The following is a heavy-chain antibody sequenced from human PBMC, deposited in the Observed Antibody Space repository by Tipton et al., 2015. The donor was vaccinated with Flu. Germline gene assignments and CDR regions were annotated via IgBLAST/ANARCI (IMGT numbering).Heavy chain of an antibody. CDR3: ARDRGFGADTFDY. CDR1: GYTFTNYN. V-gene: IGHV1-46*01. D-gene: IGHD3-10*01. CDR2: IYPSGGGT. Sequence: QLVQSGAEVKKPGASVRISCTASGYTFTNYNMHWVRQAPGQGPEWMGIIYPSGGGTTYAQRFQGRVTLTRDKSTSTVYMELSSLRSEDTDFYYCARDRGFGADTFDYWGQRTLVTVAS. J-gene: IGHJ4*02.